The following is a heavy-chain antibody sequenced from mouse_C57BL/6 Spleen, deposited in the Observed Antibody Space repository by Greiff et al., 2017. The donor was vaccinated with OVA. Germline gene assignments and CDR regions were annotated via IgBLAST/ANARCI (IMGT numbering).Heavy chain of an antibody. J-gene: IGHJ1*03. CDR2: IYPRSGNT. CDR1: GYTFTSYG. CDR3: ARGTTVGDWYFDV. V-gene: IGHV1-81*01. D-gene: IGHD1-1*01. Sequence: QVQLQQSGAELARPGASVKLSCKASGYTFTSYGISWVKQRTGQGLEWIGEIYPRSGNTYYNEKFKGKATLTADKSSSTAYMELRSLTSEDSAVYFCARGTTVGDWYFDVWGTGTTVTVSS.